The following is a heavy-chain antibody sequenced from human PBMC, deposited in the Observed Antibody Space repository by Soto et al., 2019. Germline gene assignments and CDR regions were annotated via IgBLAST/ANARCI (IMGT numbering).Heavy chain of an antibody. D-gene: IGHD3-22*01. CDR3: ARDQGDRYYDDSSGVAFDY. CDR2: IYHSGST. V-gene: IGHV4-4*02. CDR1: GGSISSSNW. J-gene: IGHJ4*02. Sequence: SETLSLTCXVSGGSISSSNWWSWVRQPPGKGLEWIGEIYHSGSTNYNPSLKSRVTISVDKSKNQFSLKLSSVTAADTAVYYCARDQGDRYYDDSSGVAFDYWGQGTLVTVS.